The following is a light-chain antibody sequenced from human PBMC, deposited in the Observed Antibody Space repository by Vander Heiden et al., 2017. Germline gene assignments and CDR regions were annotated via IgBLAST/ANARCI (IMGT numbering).Light chain of an antibody. CDR3: QQYYTLPLT. V-gene: IGKV1-33*01. J-gene: IGKJ4*01. CDR2: DAS. Sequence: DTQMTQSPSSLSASVGDRVTITCQASQDISNYLNWYQQKPGKAPKLLIYDASNLETGVPSRFSGSGSGTDFTFTISSLQPEDIATYYCQQYYTLPLTFGGGTKVEIK. CDR1: QDISNY.